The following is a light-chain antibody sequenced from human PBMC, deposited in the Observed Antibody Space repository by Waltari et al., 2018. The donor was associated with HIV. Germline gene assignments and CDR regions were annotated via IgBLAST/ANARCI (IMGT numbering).Light chain of an antibody. V-gene: IGLV1-47*02. J-gene: IGLJ2*01. Sequence: QSVLAQPRSVSGTPGQRVNISCSGSSSNVRNHYVYWYQQVPGVAPKLLIYSNNQRPSGVPDRFSGSKSGTSASLAISGLRTEDEAEYYCAAWDDRLSGRLFGGGTKVTVL. CDR2: SNN. CDR1: SSNVRNHY. CDR3: AAWDDRLSGRL.